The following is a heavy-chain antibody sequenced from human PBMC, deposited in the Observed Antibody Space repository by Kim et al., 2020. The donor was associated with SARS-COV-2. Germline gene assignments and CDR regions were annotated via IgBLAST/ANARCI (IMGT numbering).Heavy chain of an antibody. CDR3: ARTDRSTYGLDV. Sequence: TYYNPALNSRVFISTDMSKNQCCLRLGSVTAADTAGYFCARTDRSTYGLDVWGQGTMVTVSS. V-gene: IGHV4-39*01. D-gene: IGHD3-10*01. J-gene: IGHJ3*01. CDR2: T.